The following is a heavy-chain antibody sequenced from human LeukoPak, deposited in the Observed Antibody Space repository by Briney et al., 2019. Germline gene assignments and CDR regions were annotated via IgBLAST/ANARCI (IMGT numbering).Heavy chain of an antibody. Sequence: SETLSLTCAVYGGSFSGYYWSWIRQPPGKGLEWIGEINHSGSTNYNPSLKSRVTISVDTSKNQFSLKLSSVTAADTAVYYCACAGVGVVHNYYMDVWGKGTTVTVSS. V-gene: IGHV4-34*01. J-gene: IGHJ6*03. CDR3: ACAGVGVVHNYYMDV. CDR1: GGSFSGYY. D-gene: IGHD3-3*01. CDR2: INHSGST.